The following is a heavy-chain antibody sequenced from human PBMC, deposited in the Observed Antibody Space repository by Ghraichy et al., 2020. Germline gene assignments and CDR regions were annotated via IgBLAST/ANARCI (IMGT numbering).Heavy chain of an antibody. D-gene: IGHD4/OR15-4a*01. CDR3: ARARRQDDYKYYFDY. J-gene: IGHJ4*02. CDR1: GFTFSSYA. Sequence: GGSLRLSCAASGFTFSSYAMHWVRQAPGKGLEYVSAVTSNGGSTYYADSVKGRFTISRDDSKNTLYLQMGSLRAEDMAVYYCARARRQDDYKYYFDYWGQGTLVTVSS. V-gene: IGHV3-64*02. CDR2: VTSNGGST.